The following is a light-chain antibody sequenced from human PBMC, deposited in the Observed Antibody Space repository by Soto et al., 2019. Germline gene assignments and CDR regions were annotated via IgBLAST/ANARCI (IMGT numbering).Light chain of an antibody. CDR3: SSYTSSSTPV. J-gene: IGLJ1*01. CDR1: SSDVGGYNY. V-gene: IGLV2-14*01. CDR2: DVS. Sequence: SALTQPASVSGSPGQSITISCTGTSSDVGGYNYVSWYQQHPGKAPKLMIYDVSNRPSGVSNRFSGSKSGNTASLTISGLQAEDEADYYCSSYTSSSTPVFGTGTNVTVL.